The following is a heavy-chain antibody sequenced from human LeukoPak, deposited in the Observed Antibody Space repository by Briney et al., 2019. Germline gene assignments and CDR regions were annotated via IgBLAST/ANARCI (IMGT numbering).Heavy chain of an antibody. D-gene: IGHD1-1*01. CDR1: GYTFTSYG. CDR3: ARVERYPGTDYYYYGMDV. V-gene: IGHV1-18*01. CDR2: ISAYNGNT. Sequence: EASVKVSCKASGYTFTSYGISWVRQAPGQGLEWMGWISAYNGNTNYAQKLQGRVTMTTDTSTSTAYMELRSLRSDDTAVYYCARVERYPGTDYYYYGMDVWGQGTTVTVSS. J-gene: IGHJ6*02.